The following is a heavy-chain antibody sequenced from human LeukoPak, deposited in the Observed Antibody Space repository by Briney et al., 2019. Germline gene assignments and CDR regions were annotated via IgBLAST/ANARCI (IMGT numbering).Heavy chain of an antibody. CDR2: IYSGGST. V-gene: IGHV3-66*01. CDR1: GFTFDDYG. CDR3: ARDLTIAVAGSGGNY. D-gene: IGHD6-19*01. J-gene: IGHJ4*02. Sequence: WGSLRLSCAASGFTFDDYGMSWVRQAPGKGLEWVSVIYSGGSTYYADSVKGRFTISRDNSKNTLYLQMNSLRAEDTAVYYCARDLTIAVAGSGGNYWGQGTLVTVSS.